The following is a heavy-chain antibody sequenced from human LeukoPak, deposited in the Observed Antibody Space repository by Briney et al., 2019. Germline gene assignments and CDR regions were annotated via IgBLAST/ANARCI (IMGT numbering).Heavy chain of an antibody. J-gene: IGHJ4*02. CDR2: ISGSGGST. CDR1: GFTFSSYA. Sequence: GGSLRLSCAASGFTFSSYAMSWVRQAPGKGLEWVSAISGSGGSTYYADSVKGRFTISRDNSKNTLYLQMNSLGAEDTAVYYCAKGRRMTGYSFVDYWGQGTLVTVSS. CDR3: AKGRRMTGYSFVDY. V-gene: IGHV3-23*01. D-gene: IGHD3-9*01.